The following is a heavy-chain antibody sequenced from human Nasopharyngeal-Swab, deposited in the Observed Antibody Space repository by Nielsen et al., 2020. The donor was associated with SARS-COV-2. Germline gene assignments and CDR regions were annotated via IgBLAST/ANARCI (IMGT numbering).Heavy chain of an antibody. Sequence: SETLSLTCTVSGYSISSGYYWGWIRQPPGKGLEWIGSIYHSGSTYYNPSLKSRVTISLDLYKNQFSLRLSSVTAADTAVYYCGRERGNSPGGYDFWSGRFFFDYWGQGTLVTVSS. CDR2: IYHSGST. CDR3: GRERGNSPGGYDFWSGRFFFDY. V-gene: IGHV4-38-2*02. CDR1: GYSISSGYY. J-gene: IGHJ4*02. D-gene: IGHD3-3*01.